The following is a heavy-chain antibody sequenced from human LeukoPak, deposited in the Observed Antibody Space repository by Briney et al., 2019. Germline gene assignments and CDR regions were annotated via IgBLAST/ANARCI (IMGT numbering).Heavy chain of an antibody. D-gene: IGHD3-3*01. CDR3: AGTYDFWSGYSYYFDY. J-gene: IGHJ4*02. CDR1: GGSISSYY. Sequence: ASETLSLTCTVSGGSISSYYWSWIRQPPGKGLEWIGYIYYSGSTNYNPSLKRRVTISVDTSKNQFSLKLSSVTAADTAVYYCAGTYDFWSGYSYYFDYWGQGTLVTVSS. CDR2: IYYSGST. V-gene: IGHV4-59*01.